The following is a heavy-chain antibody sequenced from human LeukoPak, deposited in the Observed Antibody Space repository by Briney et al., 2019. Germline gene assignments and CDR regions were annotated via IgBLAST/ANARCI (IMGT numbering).Heavy chain of an antibody. D-gene: IGHD3-3*01. Sequence: GGSLRLSCAASGFTFSSYSMNWVRQAPGKGLEWVSSISSSSSYIYYADSVKGRFTISRDNAKNSLYLQMNSLRAEDTAVYYCASERAHGAQLRFLEWVPRGAFDIWGQGTMVTVSS. CDR1: GFTFSSYS. J-gene: IGHJ3*02. CDR2: ISSSSSYI. V-gene: IGHV3-21*01. CDR3: ASERAHGAQLRFLEWVPRGAFDI.